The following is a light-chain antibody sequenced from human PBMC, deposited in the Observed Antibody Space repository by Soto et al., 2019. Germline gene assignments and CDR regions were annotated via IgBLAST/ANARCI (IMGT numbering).Light chain of an antibody. Sequence: EIVLTQSPGTLSLSPGERATLSCRASQSVSSSYLAWYQQKPGQAPRLLIYGASTRATGIPDRFSGSGSGTDFPLTISSLEPEDFAVYYCQQWGTFGPGTKVDIK. CDR2: GAS. J-gene: IGKJ3*01. CDR1: QSVSSSY. CDR3: QQWGT. V-gene: IGKV3-20*01.